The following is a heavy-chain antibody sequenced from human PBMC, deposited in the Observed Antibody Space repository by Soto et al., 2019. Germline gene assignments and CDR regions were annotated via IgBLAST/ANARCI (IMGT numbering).Heavy chain of an antibody. CDR2: IWYDGSHK. J-gene: IGHJ6*02. CDR1: GFTFSSYG. D-gene: IGHD2-2*01. Sequence: GGSLRLSCAASGFTFSSYGMHWVRQAPGKGLEWVAVIWYDGSHKNYADSVKGRFTISRDNSKSTLYLQMSSLRAEDTAVYYCARDPPYCSSTSCYGRYGMDVWGQGTTVTVSS. CDR3: ARDPPYCSSTSCYGRYGMDV. V-gene: IGHV3-33*01.